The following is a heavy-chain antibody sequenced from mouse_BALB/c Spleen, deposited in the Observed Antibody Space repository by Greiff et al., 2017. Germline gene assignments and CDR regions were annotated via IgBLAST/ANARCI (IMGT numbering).Heavy chain of an antibody. CDR1: GFTFTDYY. CDR3: ARGVDYYYAMDY. D-gene: IGHD1-3*01. V-gene: IGHV7-3*02. Sequence: EVMLVESGGGLVQPGGSLRLSCATSGFTFTDYYMSWVSQPPGKALEWLGFIRNKANGYTTEYSASVKGRFTISRDNSQSILYLQMNTLRAEDSATYYCARGVDYYYAMDYWGQGTSVTVSS. CDR2: IRNKANGYTT. J-gene: IGHJ4*01.